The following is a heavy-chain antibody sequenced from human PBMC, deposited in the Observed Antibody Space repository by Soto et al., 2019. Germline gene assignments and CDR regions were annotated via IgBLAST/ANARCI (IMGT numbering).Heavy chain of an antibody. Sequence: GASVKVSCKASGYTFTGYYMHWLRQAPGQGLEWMGWINPNSGGTNYAQKFQGWVTMTRDTSISTAYMELSRLRSDDTAVYYCARESIAARPWCYYYGMDVWGQGTTVTVSS. D-gene: IGHD6-6*01. CDR3: ARESIAARPWCYYYGMDV. CDR1: GYTFTGYY. V-gene: IGHV1-2*04. CDR2: INPNSGGT. J-gene: IGHJ6*02.